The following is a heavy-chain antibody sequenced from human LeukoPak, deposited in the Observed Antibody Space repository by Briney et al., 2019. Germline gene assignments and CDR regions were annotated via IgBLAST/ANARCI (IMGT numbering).Heavy chain of an antibody. Sequence: SETLSLTCTVSGGSISSYYWSWLRQPPGKGLEWIGEINHSGSTNYNPSLKSRVTISVDTSKNQFSLKLSSVTAADTAVYYCARYSSSGKYYYYYYYMDVWGKGTTVTVSS. CDR1: GGSISSYY. CDR2: INHSGST. D-gene: IGHD6-6*01. V-gene: IGHV4-34*01. J-gene: IGHJ6*03. CDR3: ARYSSSGKYYYYYYYMDV.